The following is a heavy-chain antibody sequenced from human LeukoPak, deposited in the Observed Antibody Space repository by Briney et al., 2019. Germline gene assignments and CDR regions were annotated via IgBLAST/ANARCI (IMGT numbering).Heavy chain of an antibody. J-gene: IGHJ4*02. CDR2: ISGSGGST. D-gene: IGHD3-22*01. CDR1: GSTFSSYA. Sequence: GGSLRLSCAASGSTFSSYAMSWVRQAPGKGLEWVSAISGSGGSTYYADSVKGRFTISRDNSKNTLYLQMNSLRAEDTAVYYCAKQNYYDGSGYYYLSDYFDYWGQGTLVTVSS. V-gene: IGHV3-23*01. CDR3: AKQNYYDGSGYYYLSDYFDY.